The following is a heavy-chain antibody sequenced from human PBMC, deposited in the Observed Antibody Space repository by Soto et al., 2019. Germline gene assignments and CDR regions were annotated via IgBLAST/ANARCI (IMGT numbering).Heavy chain of an antibody. J-gene: IGHJ4*02. CDR1: GGSIRSGGYS. CDR3: ARGASSGYQNDKYFDY. Sequence: PSETLSLTCAVSGGSIRSGGYSWSWIRQPPGKGLEWIGYIYHSGSTYYNPSLKSRVTISVDRSKNQFSLKLSSVTAADTAVYYCARGASSGYQNDKYFDYWGQGTLVTSPQ. CDR2: IYHSGST. D-gene: IGHD3-22*01. V-gene: IGHV4-30-2*01.